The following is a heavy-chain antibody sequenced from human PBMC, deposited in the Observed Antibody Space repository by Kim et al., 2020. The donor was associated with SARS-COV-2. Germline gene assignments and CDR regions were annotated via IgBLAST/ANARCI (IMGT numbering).Heavy chain of an antibody. CDR3: AKRFTMVRGVIDY. J-gene: IGHJ4*02. V-gene: IGHV3-23*01. D-gene: IGHD3-10*01. Sequence: CADCVKGRFTISRDKSKNTLYLQMNSLRAEDTAVYYCAKRFTMVRGVIDYWGQGTLVTVSS.